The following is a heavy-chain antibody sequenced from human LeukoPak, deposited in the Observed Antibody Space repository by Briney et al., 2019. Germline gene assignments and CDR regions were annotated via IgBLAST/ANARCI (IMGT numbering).Heavy chain of an antibody. CDR3: AKDGRYYYDSSGYYYFDY. Sequence: GGSLRLSCAASGFTFSSYAMSWVRQAPGKGLEWVSAISGSGGSTYYADSVKGRFTISRDNSKNTLYLQMNSLRAEDTAVYYCAKDGRYYYDSSGYYYFDYWGQGTLVTVSS. D-gene: IGHD3-22*01. CDR2: ISGSGGST. CDR1: GFTFSSYA. V-gene: IGHV3-23*01. J-gene: IGHJ4*02.